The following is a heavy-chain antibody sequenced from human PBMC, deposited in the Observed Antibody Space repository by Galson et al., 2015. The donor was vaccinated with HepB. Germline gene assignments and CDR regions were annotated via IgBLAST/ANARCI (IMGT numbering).Heavy chain of an antibody. D-gene: IGHD3-3*01. Sequence: SLKLSCAASGFTFTTYAMTWVRQAPGKGLEWVSSISVSGGSTNYADSVKGRFAISRDNSKKTFYLQMNFLRAEDTAVYYCAKGRGPQEYDFWSGYYFTFDIWGRGTVVTVSS. V-gene: IGHV3-23*01. CDR3: AKGRGPQEYDFWSGYYFTFDI. CDR2: ISVSGGST. CDR1: GFTFTTYA. J-gene: IGHJ3*02.